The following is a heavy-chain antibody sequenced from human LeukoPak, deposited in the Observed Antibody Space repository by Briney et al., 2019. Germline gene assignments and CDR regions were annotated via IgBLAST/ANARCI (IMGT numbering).Heavy chain of an antibody. V-gene: IGHV3-7*05. CDR2: LKQDGSEK. CDR1: GFTFNDYW. J-gene: IGHJ4*02. D-gene: IGHD1-26*01. Sequence: GGSLRLSCSASGFTFNDYWMSCVRQAPGKGLEWVANLKQDGSEKYYVDSVKGRFTISRDNAKKSLHLQMNSLRPEDTAVYYCARGGATVVSWGQGTLVTVSS. CDR3: ARGGATVVS.